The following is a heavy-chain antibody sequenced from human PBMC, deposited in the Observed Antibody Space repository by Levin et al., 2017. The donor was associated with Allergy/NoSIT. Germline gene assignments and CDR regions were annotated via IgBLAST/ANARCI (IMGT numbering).Heavy chain of an antibody. Sequence: SQTLSLTCAISGDSVSSNSVAWNWIRQSPSRGLEWLGRTYYRSKWYNDYAVSVKSRIIINPDTSKNQFSLKLRSVTAADTAVYYCARVRRDGYIFDYWGQGTLVTVSS. V-gene: IGHV6-1*01. CDR2: TYYRSKWYN. D-gene: IGHD5-24*01. CDR1: GDSVSSNSVA. J-gene: IGHJ4*02. CDR3: ARVRRDGYIFDY.